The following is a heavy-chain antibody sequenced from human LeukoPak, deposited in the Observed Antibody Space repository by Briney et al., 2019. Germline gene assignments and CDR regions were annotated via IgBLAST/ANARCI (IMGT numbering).Heavy chain of an antibody. CDR1: GGSISSSSYY. Sequence: SETLSLTCTVSGGSISSSSYYWGWIRQPPGKGLEWIGSMYHSGTTYYNPSLKSRVTMSLDTSKNQFSLKLSSVTAADTAVYYCARGIRFAEPVDDWGQGTLVTVSS. V-gene: IGHV4-39*07. D-gene: IGHD3-10*01. CDR2: MYHSGTT. CDR3: ARGIRFAEPVDD. J-gene: IGHJ4*02.